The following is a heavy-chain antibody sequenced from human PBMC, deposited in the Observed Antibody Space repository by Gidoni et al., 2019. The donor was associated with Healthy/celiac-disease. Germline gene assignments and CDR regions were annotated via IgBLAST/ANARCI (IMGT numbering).Heavy chain of an antibody. Sequence: QVQLVQSGAEVKKPGASVKVSCKVSGYTLTELSMHWVRQAPGKGLEWMGGFDPEDGETIYAQKFQGRVTMTEDTSTDTAYMELSSLRSEDTAVYYCATTTDVVVTAIGAFDIWGQGTMVTVSS. V-gene: IGHV1-24*01. D-gene: IGHD2-21*02. CDR1: GYTLTELS. CDR3: ATTTDVVVTAIGAFDI. J-gene: IGHJ3*02. CDR2: FDPEDGET.